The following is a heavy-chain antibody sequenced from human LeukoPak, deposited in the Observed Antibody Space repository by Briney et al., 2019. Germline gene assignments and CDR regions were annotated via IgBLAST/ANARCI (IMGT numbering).Heavy chain of an antibody. CDR3: ARRGLRSQSGKPYYGSDV. J-gene: IGHJ6*02. V-gene: IGHV3-7*01. Sequence: GGSLRLSCAASELTFSNYWMSWVRQSPGKGLDWVANIKQDGSEKQYVESVKGRFTISRDNAKNSLYLQMNSLRAEDTAVYYCARRGLRSQSGKPYYGSDVWGQGTTVTVSS. CDR2: IKQDGSEK. CDR1: ELTFSNYW. D-gene: IGHD3-10*01.